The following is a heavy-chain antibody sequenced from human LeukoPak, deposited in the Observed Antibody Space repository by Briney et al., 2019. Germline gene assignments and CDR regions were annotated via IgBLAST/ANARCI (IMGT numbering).Heavy chain of an antibody. V-gene: IGHV4-59*01. J-gene: IGHJ5*02. Sequence: SETLSLTCTVSGGSISSYHWSWIRQPPGKGLEWIGYIYYSGSTNYNPSLKSRVTISVDTSKNQFSLKLSSVTAADTAVYYCARENDYGDYALWFDPWGQGTLVTVSS. CDR3: ARENDYGDYALWFDP. D-gene: IGHD4-17*01. CDR2: IYYSGST. CDR1: GGSISSYH.